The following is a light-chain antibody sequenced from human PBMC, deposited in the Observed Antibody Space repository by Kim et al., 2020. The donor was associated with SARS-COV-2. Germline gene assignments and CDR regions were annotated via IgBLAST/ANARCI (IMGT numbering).Light chain of an antibody. CDR2: GKN. V-gene: IGLV3-19*01. CDR3: NSRDSSGNHPHVV. J-gene: IGLJ2*01. CDR1: SLRSYY. Sequence: SSELTQDPAVSVALGQTVRITCQGDSLRSYYASWYQKKPGQAPVLVIYGKNNRPSGIPDRFSGSSSGNTASLTITGAQAEDEADYYCNSRDSSGNHPHVVFGGGTQLTVL.